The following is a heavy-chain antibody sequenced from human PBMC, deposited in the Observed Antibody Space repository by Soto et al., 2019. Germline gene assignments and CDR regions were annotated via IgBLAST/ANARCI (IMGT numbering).Heavy chain of an antibody. J-gene: IGHJ4*02. CDR3: TKREGGFNC. CDR2: IIGSGDRT. V-gene: IGHV3-23*01. CDR1: GLTFSSYA. Sequence: EVQLLESGGDLIQPGVSLRLSCAASGLTFSSYAMSWVRQAPGKGLEWVSAIIGSGDRTYYADSVRGRFTISRDNSKNTLYLQMNSLRVEDTAVYYCTKREGGFNCWGQGTLVTVSS.